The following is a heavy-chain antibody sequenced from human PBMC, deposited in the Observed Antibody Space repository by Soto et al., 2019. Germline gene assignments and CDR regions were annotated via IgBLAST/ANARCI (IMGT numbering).Heavy chain of an antibody. Sequence: QVQLVQSGAEVKKPGSSVKVSCKASGGTFSSYAISWVRQAPGQGLEWMGGIIPIFGTANYAQKFQGRVTITADESTSKAYMELSSLRSEDTAVYYCARVGAYCGGDCRPFDYWGQGTLVTVSS. D-gene: IGHD2-21*02. V-gene: IGHV1-69*01. CDR3: ARVGAYCGGDCRPFDY. CDR2: IIPIFGTA. J-gene: IGHJ4*02. CDR1: GGTFSSYA.